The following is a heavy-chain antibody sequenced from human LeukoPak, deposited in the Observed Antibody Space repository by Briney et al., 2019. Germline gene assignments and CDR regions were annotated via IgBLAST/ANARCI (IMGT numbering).Heavy chain of an antibody. CDR1: GYTFTSYG. Sequence: ASVKVSCKASGYTFTSYGISWVRQAPGQGLEWMGWISAYNGNTNYAQKLQGRVTLTTDTSTSTGYMELRSLRSDDTAVYYCARVSSTSSPDQYYFDYWGQGTLVTVSS. V-gene: IGHV1-18*01. CDR3: ARVSSTSSPDQYYFDY. CDR2: ISAYNGNT. J-gene: IGHJ4*02. D-gene: IGHD6-6*01.